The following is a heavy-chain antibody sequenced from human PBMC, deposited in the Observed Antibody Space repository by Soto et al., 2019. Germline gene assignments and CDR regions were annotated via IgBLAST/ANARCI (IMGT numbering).Heavy chain of an antibody. CDR1: GYTFTSYD. CDR2: MNPNSGNT. J-gene: IGHJ6*02. Sequence: ASVKVSCKASGYTFTSYDINWVRQATGQGLEWMGWMNPNSGNTGYAQKFQGRVTLTRNTSMSTAYMEVNSLKFEDTAVYFFTRVRGYCMSSSCFRYGMDVWGQGTAVTVSS. V-gene: IGHV1-8*01. CDR3: TRVRGYCMSSSCFRYGMDV. D-gene: IGHD2-2*01.